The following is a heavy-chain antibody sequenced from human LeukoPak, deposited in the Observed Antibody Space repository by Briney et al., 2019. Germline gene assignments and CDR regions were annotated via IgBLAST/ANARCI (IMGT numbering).Heavy chain of an antibody. V-gene: IGHV4-59*01. J-gene: IGHJ4*02. D-gene: IGHD3-16*01. CDR3: ARGKITFGGIVSDY. CDR2: IYYSGST. Sequence: SETLSLTCTVSGGSISGYSWSWIRQPPRKGLEWIGYIYYSGSTNYNPSLESRVTISVDTSKNQFSLKLSSVTAADTAVYYCARGKITFGGIVSDYWGQGTLVTVSS. CDR1: GGSISGYS.